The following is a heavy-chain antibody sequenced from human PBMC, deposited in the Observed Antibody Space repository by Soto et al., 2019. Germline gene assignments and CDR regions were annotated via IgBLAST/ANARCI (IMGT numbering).Heavy chain of an antibody. J-gene: IGHJ4*02. V-gene: IGHV5-51*01. CDR1: GYSFATYW. CDR3: ASPQRYDFWSGYDFDY. Sequence: GESLKISCKGSGYSFATYWIGWVRQMPGKGLEWMGIIYPGDSDTRYSPSFQGQVTISADKSITTAYLQWSSLKASDTAMYYCASPQRYDFWSGYDFDYWGLGTLVTVS. CDR2: IYPGDSDT. D-gene: IGHD3-3*01.